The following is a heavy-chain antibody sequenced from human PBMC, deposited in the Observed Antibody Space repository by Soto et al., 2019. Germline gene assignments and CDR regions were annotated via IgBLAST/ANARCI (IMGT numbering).Heavy chain of an antibody. CDR1: GYTFTSYY. J-gene: IGHJ6*02. Sequence: ASVKVSCKASGYTFTSYYVHWVRQAPGQGLEWMGILNPSVGTLNYAQKFQGRVTMTRDTSTSTVYMELSSLRSEDTAVYYCARDLMTTVSTAYYQYGMDVWG. D-gene: IGHD4-4*01. CDR2: LNPSVGTL. CDR3: ARDLMTTVSTAYYQYGMDV. V-gene: IGHV1-46*01.